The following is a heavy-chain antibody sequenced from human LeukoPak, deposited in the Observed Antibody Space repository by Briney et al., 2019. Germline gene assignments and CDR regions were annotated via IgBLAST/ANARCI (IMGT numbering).Heavy chain of an antibody. CDR3: AREGSYGHLDY. D-gene: IGHD5-18*01. V-gene: IGHV4-34*01. Sequence: SETLSLTCAVYGGSFSGYYWSWIRQPPGRGLEWIGEINHSGSTNYNPSLKSRVTISVDTSKNQFSLKLSSVTAADTAVYYCAREGSYGHLDYWGQGTLVTVSS. CDR1: GGSFSGYY. CDR2: INHSGST. J-gene: IGHJ4*02.